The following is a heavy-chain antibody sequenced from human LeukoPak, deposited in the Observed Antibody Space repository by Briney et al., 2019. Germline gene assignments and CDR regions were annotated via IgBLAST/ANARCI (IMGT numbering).Heavy chain of an antibody. V-gene: IGHV3-30*02. CDR2: IRYDGSNK. D-gene: IGHD4-17*01. J-gene: IGHJ4*02. Sequence: GGSLRLSCAASGFTFSSYGMHWVRQAPGKGLEWVAFIRYDGSNKYYADSVKGRFTISRDNSKNTLYLQMNSLRAEDTAVYYCAKDYDYGDYPLWFLVHTAFDYWGQGTLVTVSS. CDR1: GFTFSSYG. CDR3: AKDYDYGDYPLWFLVHTAFDY.